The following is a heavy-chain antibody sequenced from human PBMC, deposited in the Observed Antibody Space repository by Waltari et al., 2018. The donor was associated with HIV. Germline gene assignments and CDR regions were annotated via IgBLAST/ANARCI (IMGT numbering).Heavy chain of an antibody. D-gene: IGHD1-1*01. Sequence: QVQLQQWGAGLLKPSETLSLTCAVYGGSFSGYYWSWIRQPPGKGLEWIGEINHSGSTNYNPSLKSRVTISVDTSKNQFSLKLSSVTAADTAVYYCARSELEAKGRGWFDPWGQGTLVTVSS. CDR1: GGSFSGYY. CDR3: ARSELEAKGRGWFDP. J-gene: IGHJ5*02. CDR2: INHSGST. V-gene: IGHV4-34*01.